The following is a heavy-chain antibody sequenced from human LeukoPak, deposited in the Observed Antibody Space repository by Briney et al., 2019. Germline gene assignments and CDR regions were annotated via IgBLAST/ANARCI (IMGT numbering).Heavy chain of an antibody. V-gene: IGHV3-7*01. D-gene: IGHD2-2*03. CDR1: QFTFNGSW. CDR3: MSAHGY. Sequence: PGGSLRLSCADSQFTFNGSWMNWVRQAPGKGLEWVATILPAGKESYRVESVKGRFTVSRDNAKNLLFLQMNSLRDDDTAVYYCMSAHGYWGQGTLVTVSS. CDR2: ILPAGKES. J-gene: IGHJ4*02.